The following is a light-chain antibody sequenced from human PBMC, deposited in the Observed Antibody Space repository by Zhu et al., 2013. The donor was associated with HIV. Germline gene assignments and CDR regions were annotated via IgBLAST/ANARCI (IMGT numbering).Light chain of an antibody. CDR1: QSVGSH. J-gene: IGKJ1*01. V-gene: IGKV3-20*01. CDR3: QQSDDTPWT. CDR2: VAS. Sequence: EIVLTQSPGTLSLSPGERATLSCRASQSVGSHLAWYQQKPGQAPRLLIYVASSRATGIPDRFSGSGSGTDFTLSISRLEPEDFAVYFCQQSDDTPWTFGQGTKVEIK.